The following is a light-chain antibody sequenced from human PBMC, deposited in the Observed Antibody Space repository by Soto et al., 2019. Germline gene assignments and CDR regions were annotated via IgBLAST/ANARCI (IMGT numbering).Light chain of an antibody. Sequence: QSALTQPPSVSGSPGQSVTISCIGTISDIGSYHRVSWYQQSPGTAPKLIIYEVTNRPSGVAGRFSGSKSGNTASLTISGLKADDEADYFCTSYTTRTALVFGGGTKLTVL. CDR3: TSYTTRTALV. V-gene: IGLV2-18*02. CDR1: ISDIGSYHR. CDR2: EVT. J-gene: IGLJ3*02.